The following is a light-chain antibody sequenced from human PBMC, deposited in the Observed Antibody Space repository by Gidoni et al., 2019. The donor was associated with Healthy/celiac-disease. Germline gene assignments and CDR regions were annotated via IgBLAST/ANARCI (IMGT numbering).Light chain of an antibody. CDR3: QQYYSTPYT. CDR1: QSVLYSSNNKNY. V-gene: IGKV4-1*01. J-gene: IGKJ2*01. CDR2: WAS. Sequence: DIVMTKSPDSLAVSLGERATINCKSSQSVLYSSNNKNYFAWYQQKPGQPPKLLIYWASTRESGVPDRFSGSGSGTDFTLTISSLQAEDVAVYYCQQYYSTPYTFGQGTKLEIK.